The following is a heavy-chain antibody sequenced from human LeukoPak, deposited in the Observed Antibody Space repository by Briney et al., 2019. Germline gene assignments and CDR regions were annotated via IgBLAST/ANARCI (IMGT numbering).Heavy chain of an antibody. V-gene: IGHV3-7*01. CDR1: GFTFSTYA. Sequence: GGSLRLSCAASGFTFSTYAMSWVRQIPGKGLEWVANIKQDGSEKYYVDSVKGRFTISRDNAKNSLYLQMNSLRAEDTAVYYCARSSGGGWLTFDYWGQGTLVTVSS. J-gene: IGHJ4*02. CDR3: ARSSGGGWLTFDY. CDR2: IKQDGSEK. D-gene: IGHD2-15*01.